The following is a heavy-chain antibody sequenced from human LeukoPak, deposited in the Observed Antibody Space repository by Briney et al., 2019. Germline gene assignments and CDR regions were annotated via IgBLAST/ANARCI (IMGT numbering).Heavy chain of an antibody. V-gene: IGHV3-30-3*01. CDR1: GFTFSSYA. CDR3: ARDREQLWSGGMDV. Sequence: GGSLRLSCAASGFTFSSYAIHWVRQAPGKGLEWVAAISYDGSNKYYADSVKGRFTISRDDAKNSLYLQMNSLRAEDTAVYYCARDREQLWSGGMDVWGQGTTVTVSS. CDR2: ISYDGSNK. J-gene: IGHJ6*02. D-gene: IGHD5-18*01.